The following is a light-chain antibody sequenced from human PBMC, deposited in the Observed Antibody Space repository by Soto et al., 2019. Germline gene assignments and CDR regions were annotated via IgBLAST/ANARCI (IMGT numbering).Light chain of an antibody. V-gene: IGKV3-20*01. CDR1: QSVSSNY. Sequence: EIVLAQSPGTLSSSPGERATLSCRASQSVSSNYLAWYQQKPGQAPRLLIYAASSRATGIPDRFSGSGSGTDFTLTISRLEPGDFAVYYCQQYGSSRWTFGQGAKVEV. CDR2: AAS. CDR3: QQYGSSRWT. J-gene: IGKJ1*01.